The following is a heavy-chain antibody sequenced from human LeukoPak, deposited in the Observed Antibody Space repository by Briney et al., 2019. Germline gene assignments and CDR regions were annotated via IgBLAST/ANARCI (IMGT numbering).Heavy chain of an antibody. Sequence: GGSLRLSCAASGFTFSSYWMHWVRHASGKGLVWVSRVTSDGSSTTYADSVKGRFTISRDNAKNTLYLQMNSLRAEDTAVYYCARGDRYSSGWEAWGQGTLVTVSS. D-gene: IGHD6-19*01. CDR3: ARGDRYSSGWEA. V-gene: IGHV3-74*01. CDR2: VTSDGSST. CDR1: GFTFSSYW. J-gene: IGHJ4*02.